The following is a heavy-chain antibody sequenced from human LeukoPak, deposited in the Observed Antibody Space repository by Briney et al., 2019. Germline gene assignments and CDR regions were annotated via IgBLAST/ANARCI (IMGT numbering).Heavy chain of an antibody. CDR3: ARTPVVPAVGYYYGMDV. J-gene: IGHJ6*02. CDR2: IIPILGIA. D-gene: IGHD2-2*01. CDR1: GGTFSSYA. V-gene: IGHV1-69*04. Sequence: SVKVSCKASGGTFSSYAISWVRQAPGQGLEWMGRIIPILGIANYAQKFQGRVTITADKSTSTAYMELSSLRSGDTAVYYCARTPVVPAVGYYYGMDVWGQGTTVTVSS.